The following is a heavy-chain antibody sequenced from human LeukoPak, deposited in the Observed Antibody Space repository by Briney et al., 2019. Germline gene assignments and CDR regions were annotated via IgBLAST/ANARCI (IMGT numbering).Heavy chain of an antibody. CDR1: GFTFSNAW. V-gene: IGHV3-15*01. J-gene: IGHJ4*02. CDR3: TTDLWVIGVAEY. D-gene: IGHD3-22*01. Sequence: GGSLRLSCAASGFTFSNAWMSWVRQAPGKGLEWVGRIKSKTDGGTTDYAAPVKGRFTISRDDSKNTLYLQMNSLKTEDTAVYYCTTDLWVIGVAEYWGQGTLVTVSS. CDR2: IKSKTDGGTT.